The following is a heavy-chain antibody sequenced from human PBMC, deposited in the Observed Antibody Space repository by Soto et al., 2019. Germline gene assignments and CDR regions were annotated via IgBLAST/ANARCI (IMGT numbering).Heavy chain of an antibody. CDR2: IIPIFGTA. J-gene: IGHJ6*04. V-gene: IGHV1-69*01. CDR1: GGTFSSYA. D-gene: IGHD6-13*01. CDR3: XXXLTAGSSYYYYYXXXX. Sequence: QVQLVQSGAEVKKPGSSVKVSCKASGGTFSSYAISWVRQAPVQGLEWMGGIIPIFGTANYAQKFQGRVTITADESKXTAYMELSXXSSEDTSVXXXXXXLTAGSSYYYYYXXXXWGKXTTXXVX.